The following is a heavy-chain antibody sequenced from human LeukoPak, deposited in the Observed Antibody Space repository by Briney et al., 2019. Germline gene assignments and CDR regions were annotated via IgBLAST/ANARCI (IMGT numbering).Heavy chain of an antibody. D-gene: IGHD1-26*01. CDR1: GFTFSSYW. J-gene: IGHJ4*02. Sequence: GRSLRLSCAASGFTFSSYWMHWVRQAPGKGLVWVSRISSDGSSTSYADSVKGRFTISRDDAKNTLYLQMNSLRAEDTAVYYCARGPRYSGSYYNYWGQGTLVTVSS. CDR2: ISSDGSST. CDR3: ARGPRYSGSYYNY. V-gene: IGHV3-74*01.